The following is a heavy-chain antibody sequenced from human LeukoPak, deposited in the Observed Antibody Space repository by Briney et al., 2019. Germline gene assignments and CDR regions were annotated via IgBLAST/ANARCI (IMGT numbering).Heavy chain of an antibody. D-gene: IGHD6-13*01. CDR1: GFTFSSYN. Sequence: GGSLRLSCAASGFTFSSYNMNWVRQAPGKGLEWVSYITLSSTTIYYADSVKGRFTISRDNAKNSLYLQMNSLRAEDTAVYYCAREPTYSSSWYTSCDYWGQGTLVTVSS. J-gene: IGHJ4*02. CDR3: AREPTYSSSWYTSCDY. V-gene: IGHV3-48*01. CDR2: ITLSSTTI.